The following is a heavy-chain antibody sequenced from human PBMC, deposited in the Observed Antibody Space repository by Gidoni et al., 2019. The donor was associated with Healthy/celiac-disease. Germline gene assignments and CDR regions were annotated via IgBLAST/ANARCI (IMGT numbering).Heavy chain of an antibody. CDR3: ARDYSGSYSFDY. CDR1: VGTFSSYA. D-gene: IGHD1-26*01. J-gene: IGHJ4*02. Sequence: EVKKPSSSVNFSFKASVGTFSSYAISWVRQAPGQGLEWMGGIIPIFGTANYAQKFQGRVTITADESTSTAYMELSSLRSEDTAVYYCARDYSGSYSFDYWGQGTLVTVSS. V-gene: IGHV1-69*01. CDR2: IIPIFGTA.